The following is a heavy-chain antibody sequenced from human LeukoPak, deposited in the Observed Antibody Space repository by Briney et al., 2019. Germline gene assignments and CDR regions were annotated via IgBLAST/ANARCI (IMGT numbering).Heavy chain of an antibody. CDR1: GDSVSSISAA. CDR2: TYYRSKWNS. Sequence: SQTLSLTCAISGDSVSSISAAWNWIRQSPSRGLEWLGRTYYRSKWNSDYAVSLKSRITINPDTSKNQFSLKLNSVTAADTAVYYCARGAPKEIQLWLRLRGVAFDIWGQGTMVTVSS. J-gene: IGHJ3*02. CDR3: ARGAPKEIQLWLRLRGVAFDI. V-gene: IGHV6-1*01. D-gene: IGHD5-18*01.